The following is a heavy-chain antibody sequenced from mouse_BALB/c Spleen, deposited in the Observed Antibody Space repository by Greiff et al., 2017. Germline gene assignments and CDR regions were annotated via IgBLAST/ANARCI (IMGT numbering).Heavy chain of an antibody. V-gene: IGHV5-6-5*01. CDR1: GFTFSSYA. J-gene: IGHJ2*01. CDR3: ARGRYYGSSLDY. D-gene: IGHD1-1*01. CDR2: ISSGGST. Sequence: DVMLVESGGGLVKPGGSLKLSCAASGFTFSSYAMSWVRQTPEKRLEWVASISSGGSTYYPDSVKGRFTISRDNARNILYLQMSSLRSEDTAMYYCARGRYYGSSLDYWGQGTTLTVSS.